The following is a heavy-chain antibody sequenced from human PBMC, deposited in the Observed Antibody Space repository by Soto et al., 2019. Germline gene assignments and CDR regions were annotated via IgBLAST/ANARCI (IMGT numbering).Heavy chain of an antibody. CDR3: ARAPVGGTVTATTTVYYYYIDV. D-gene: IGHD2-21*02. Sequence: PSETLSLTCAVHGGSFSGYYWSWVRQPPGKGLEWIGEINHSGSTNYNPSLKSRVTISVDTSKNQFSLKLSSVTAADTAVYYCARAPVGGTVTATTTVYYYYIDVWGKGTTVTVSS. J-gene: IGHJ6*03. V-gene: IGHV4-34*01. CDR1: GGSFSGYY. CDR2: INHSGST.